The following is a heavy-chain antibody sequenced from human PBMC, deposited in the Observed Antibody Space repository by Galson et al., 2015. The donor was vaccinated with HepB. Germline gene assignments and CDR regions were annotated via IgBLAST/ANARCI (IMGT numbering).Heavy chain of an antibody. J-gene: IGHJ2*01. CDR3: ARRNRGDYYDSSGYFYWYFDL. D-gene: IGHD3-22*01. CDR1: GFTFSSYA. CDR2: ISYDGSNK. V-gene: IGHV3-30*04. Sequence: SLRLSCAASGFTFSSYAMHWVRQAPGKGLEWVAVISYDGSNKYYADSVKGRFTISRDNAKNSLYLQMNSLRDEDTAVYYCARRNRGDYYDSSGYFYWYFDLWGRGTLVTVSS.